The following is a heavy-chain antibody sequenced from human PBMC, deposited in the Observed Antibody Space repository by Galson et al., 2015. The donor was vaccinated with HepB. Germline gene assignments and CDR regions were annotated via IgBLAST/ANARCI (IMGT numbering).Heavy chain of an antibody. CDR1: EFTVRDYW. CDR3: ARDVVPRGIHYVGMDV. V-gene: IGHV3-7*01. Sequence: SLRLSCAASEFTVRDYWLRWVRQAPGKGLEWVAQVKDDGSAKYYVDSAKGRFTISRDNAKNSLYLQMNSLRAEDTAVYYCARDVVPRGIHYVGMDVWGQGTTVTVS. CDR2: VKDDGSAK. J-gene: IGHJ6*02. D-gene: IGHD2-21*01.